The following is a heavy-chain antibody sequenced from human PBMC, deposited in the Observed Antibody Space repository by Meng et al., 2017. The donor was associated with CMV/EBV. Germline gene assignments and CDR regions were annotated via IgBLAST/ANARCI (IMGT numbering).Heavy chain of an antibody. CDR2: IYSGGST. CDR3: ARDGRFSDISSGWYRDKYYYYGMDV. D-gene: IGHD6-19*01. Sequence: GGSLRLSCAASGFTVSSNYISWVRQAPGEGLEWVSVIYSGGSTYYADSVKGRFTITRDNAKNTLYLQMNSLRAEDTAVYYCARDGRFSDISSGWYRDKYYYYGMDVWGQGTTVTVSS. J-gene: IGHJ6*02. CDR1: GFTVSSNY. V-gene: IGHV3-53*01.